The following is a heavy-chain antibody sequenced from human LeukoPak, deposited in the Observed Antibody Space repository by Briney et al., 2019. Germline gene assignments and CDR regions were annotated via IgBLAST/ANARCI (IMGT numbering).Heavy chain of an antibody. D-gene: IGHD2-2*02. J-gene: IGHJ5*02. CDR3: AREGGNYCSSTSCYTAGWFDP. CDR1: GFTFSSYS. CDR2: ISSSSSTI. Sequence: PGGSLRLSCAASGFTFSSYSMNWVRQAPGKGLEWVSYISSSSSTIYYADSVKGRFTISRDNAKNSLYLQMNSLRAEDTAVYYCAREGGNYCSSTSCYTAGWFDPWGQGTLVTVSS. V-gene: IGHV3-48*04.